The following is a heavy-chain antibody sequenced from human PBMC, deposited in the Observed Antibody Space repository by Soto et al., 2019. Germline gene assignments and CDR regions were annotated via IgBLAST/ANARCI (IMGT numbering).Heavy chain of an antibody. D-gene: IGHD5-18*01. V-gene: IGHV4-39*01. CDR2: IYYSGST. CDR1: GGSISSSSYY. CDR3: ARHIPDEVDTAMVMTGVDY. J-gene: IGHJ4*02. Sequence: PSETLSLTCTVSGGSISSSSYYWGWIRQPPGKGLEWIGSIYYSGSTYYNPSLKSRVTISVDTSKNQFSLKLSSVTAADTAVYYCARHIPDEVDTAMVMTGVDYWGQGTLVTVSS.